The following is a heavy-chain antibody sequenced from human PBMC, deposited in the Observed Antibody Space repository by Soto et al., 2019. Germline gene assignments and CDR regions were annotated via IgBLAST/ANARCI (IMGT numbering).Heavy chain of an antibody. D-gene: IGHD6-19*01. CDR3: ARLIGVAGTGWASLDI. V-gene: IGHV5-51*01. CDR1: GYRFTGYW. CDR2: IYPGDSDT. J-gene: IGHJ3*02. Sequence: GESLKISCQGSGYRFTGYWIAWVRQMPGKGLEWMGLIYPGDSDTKYSPSLQGQVTVSADKSINTAYLQWSSLKASDTAMYYCARLIGVAGTGWASLDIWGQGTVVTVSS.